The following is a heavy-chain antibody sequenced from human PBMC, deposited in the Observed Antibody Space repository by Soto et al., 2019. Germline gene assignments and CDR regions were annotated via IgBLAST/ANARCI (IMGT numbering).Heavy chain of an antibody. CDR1: GYTFTSYG. Sequence: QVQLVQSGAEVKKPGASVKVSCKASGYTFTSYGISWVRQAPGQGLEWMGWISAYNGNTNYAQKLQGRVTMTTDTPTSTAYMELRSLRSDETAVYYCARDRGYCISTSCYASNWFDPWGQGTLVTVSS. J-gene: IGHJ5*02. V-gene: IGHV1-18*01. D-gene: IGHD2-2*01. CDR3: ARDRGYCISTSCYASNWFDP. CDR2: ISAYNGNT.